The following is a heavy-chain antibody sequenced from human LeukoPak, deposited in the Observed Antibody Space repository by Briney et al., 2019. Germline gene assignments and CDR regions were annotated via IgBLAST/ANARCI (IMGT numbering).Heavy chain of an antibody. V-gene: IGHV3-9*01. CDR1: GFTFDDYA. Sequence: PGRSLRLSCAASGFTFDDYAMHWVRQAPGKGLEWVSGISWNSGSIGYADSVKGRFTISRDNAKNSLYLQMNSLRAEDTALYYCAKDEEGATRGGVMDYWGQGTLVTVSS. CDR3: AKDEEGATRGGVMDY. D-gene: IGHD1-26*01. CDR2: ISWNSGSI. J-gene: IGHJ4*02.